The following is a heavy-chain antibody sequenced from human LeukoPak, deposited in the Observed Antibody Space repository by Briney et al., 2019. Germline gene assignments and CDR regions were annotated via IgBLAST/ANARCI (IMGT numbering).Heavy chain of an antibody. CDR1: GGSISTTSYY. Sequence: PSETLSLTCTVSGGSISTTSYYWAWIRQPPGKGLEWIGTIYYSGITSYNPSLKSRVTISVDTSKNQFSLKLNSETAADTAVYYCARVGSPLEWLSSGAFDIWGQGTMVTVSS. V-gene: IGHV4-39*07. CDR3: ARVGSPLEWLSSGAFDI. J-gene: IGHJ3*02. D-gene: IGHD3-3*01. CDR2: IYYSGIT.